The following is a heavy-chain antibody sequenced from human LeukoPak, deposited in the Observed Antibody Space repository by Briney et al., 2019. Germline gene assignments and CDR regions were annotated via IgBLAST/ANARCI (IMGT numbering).Heavy chain of an antibody. D-gene: IGHD3-10*01. V-gene: IGHV3-30-3*01. J-gene: IGHJ4*02. CDR1: GFAFSSYA. CDR3: AREGYYGSGSPPSLYFDY. CDR2: TSSDLNVK. Sequence: GGSLRLSCEAFGFAFSSYAIHWVRQAPGKGLEWVAVTSSDLNVKLYADSVKGRFTISRDNSRSTLYLQMNSLRPEDTAIYYCAREGYYGSGSPPSLYFDYWGQGTLVTVSS.